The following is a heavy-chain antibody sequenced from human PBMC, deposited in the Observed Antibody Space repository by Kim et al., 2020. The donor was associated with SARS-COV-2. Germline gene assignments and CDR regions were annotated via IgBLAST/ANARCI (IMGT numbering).Heavy chain of an antibody. V-gene: IGHV3-21*01. D-gene: IGHD3-10*01. CDR1: EFPFSSYS. J-gene: IGHJ5*02. CDR3: AKSHRGVRGDFDNYFGL. CDR2: ISDSGRHT. Sequence: GGSLRLSCTASEFPFSSYSLNWVRQAPGKGPEWVSSISDSGRHTFYADSVQGRFTVSRDNRKNLVFLQMNNLGAEDTALYYCAKSHRGVRGDFDNYFGLWGRGTLVTVSS.